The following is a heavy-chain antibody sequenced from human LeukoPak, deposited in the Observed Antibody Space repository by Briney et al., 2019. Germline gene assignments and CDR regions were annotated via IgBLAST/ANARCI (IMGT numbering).Heavy chain of an antibody. CDR3: AKGTATHYGMDV. CDR2: ISYDGSNK. J-gene: IGHJ6*02. D-gene: IGHD5-18*01. Sequence: RTGGSLRLSCAASGFTFSSYAMHWVRQAPGKGLEWVAVISYDGSNKYYADSVKGRFTISRDNSKNTLYLQMNSLRAEDTAVYYCAKGTATHYGMDVWGQGTTVTVSS. CDR1: GFTFSSYA. V-gene: IGHV3-30*01.